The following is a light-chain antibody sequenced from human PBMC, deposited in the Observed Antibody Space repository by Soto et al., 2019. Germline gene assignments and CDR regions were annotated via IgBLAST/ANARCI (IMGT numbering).Light chain of an antibody. CDR2: SAS. CDR3: QQSYRNPRT. V-gene: IGKV1-39*01. Sequence: DIQMTQSPSFLSASAGDRVTIFCRASQSISNFLHWYQQNPGKAPKLLIYSASNLESGVPPRFGASGSGTDFTLTISSLQPEDSATYYCQQSYRNPRTFGLGTKVDIK. CDR1: QSISNF. J-gene: IGKJ1*01.